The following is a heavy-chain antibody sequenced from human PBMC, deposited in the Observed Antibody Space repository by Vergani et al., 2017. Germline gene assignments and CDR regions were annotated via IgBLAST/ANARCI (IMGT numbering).Heavy chain of an antibody. D-gene: IGHD5-12*01. CDR2: LDWDDAK. Sequence: QVTLRESGPALFPPPPPLPLPFPFSFFSLLPPLLFFLSILHPPGPSLSFLSLLDWDDAKYYSTPRGTRLTISKDTSKNQVVLTMTNMDPVDTATYSCARIRREWLREDVWGQGTTVTVSS. CDR1: FFSLLPPLLF. J-gene: IGHJ6*02. V-gene: IGHV2-70*01. CDR3: ARIRREWLREDV.